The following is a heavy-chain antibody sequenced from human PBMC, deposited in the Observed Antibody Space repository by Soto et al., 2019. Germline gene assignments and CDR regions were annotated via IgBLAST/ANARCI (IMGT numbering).Heavy chain of an antibody. CDR2: IYYSGST. CDR1: GGSISSGDYY. Sequence: TSETLSLTCTVSGGSISSGDYYWSWIRQPPGKGLEWIGYIYYSGSTYYNPSLKSRVTISVDTSKNKFSLKLSSVTAADTAVYYCARGRYDFWSGYYTYFDYWGQGTLVTVSS. CDR3: ARGRYDFWSGYYTYFDY. J-gene: IGHJ4*02. V-gene: IGHV4-30-4*01. D-gene: IGHD3-3*01.